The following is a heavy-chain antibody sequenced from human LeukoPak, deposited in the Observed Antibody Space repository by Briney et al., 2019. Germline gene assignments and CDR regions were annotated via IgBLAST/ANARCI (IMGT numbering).Heavy chain of an antibody. CDR3: ARDSGNYLDAFDI. J-gene: IGHJ3*02. D-gene: IGHD1-7*01. V-gene: IGHV3-21*01. Sequence: PGGSLRLSCAASGFIFSSYGMHWVRQAPGKGLEWVSSISSSSSYIYYADSVKGRFTISRDNAKNSLYLQMNSLRAEDTAVYYCARDSGNYLDAFDIWGQGTMVTVSS. CDR2: ISSSSSYI. CDR1: GFIFSSYG.